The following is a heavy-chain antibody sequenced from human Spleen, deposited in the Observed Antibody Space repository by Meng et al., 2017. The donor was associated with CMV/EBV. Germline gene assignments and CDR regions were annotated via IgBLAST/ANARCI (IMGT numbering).Heavy chain of an antibody. V-gene: IGHV4-4*02. CDR2: IYHSGGT. J-gene: IGHJ4*02. CDR1: GGSISLSTW. CDR3: ARDPYATGWAG. Sequence: QVQAQEAGPGLVKPSGTLSLTCAVSGGSISLSTWWSWVRQPPGKGLEWIGEIYHSGGTNYNPSLRGRVTISLDKSKNQFSLTLRSVTAADTAVYYCARDPYATGWAGWGQGTLVTVSS. D-gene: IGHD6-19*01.